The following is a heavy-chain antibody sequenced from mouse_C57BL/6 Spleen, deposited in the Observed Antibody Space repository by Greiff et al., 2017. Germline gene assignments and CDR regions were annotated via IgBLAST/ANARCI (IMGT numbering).Heavy chain of an antibody. CDR1: GFTFSSYG. CDR3: ARHGPYDYDGYFDV. Sequence: EVKLMESGGDLVKPGGSLKLSCAASGFTFSSYGMSWVRPTPDKRLEWVATLSSGGSYTYYPDSVKGRFTISRDNAKNTLYLQMSSLKSEDTAMYYCARHGPYDYDGYFDVWGTGTTVTVSS. D-gene: IGHD2-4*01. J-gene: IGHJ1*03. V-gene: IGHV5-6*01. CDR2: LSSGGSYT.